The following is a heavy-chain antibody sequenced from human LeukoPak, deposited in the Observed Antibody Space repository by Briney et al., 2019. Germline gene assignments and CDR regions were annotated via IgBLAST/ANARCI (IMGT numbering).Heavy chain of an antibody. V-gene: IGHV3-21*01. CDR1: GFTFSSYW. D-gene: IGHD6-6*01. Sequence: GGSLRLSCAASGFTFSSYWMHRVRQAPGKGLEWVSSINSKSRYIYYADSLKGRFTISRDNGKNSVYLQMNSLRAEDTAVYFCARADSSSSRLDCWGQGTLVTVSS. CDR2: INSKSRYI. CDR3: ARADSSSSRLDC. J-gene: IGHJ4*02.